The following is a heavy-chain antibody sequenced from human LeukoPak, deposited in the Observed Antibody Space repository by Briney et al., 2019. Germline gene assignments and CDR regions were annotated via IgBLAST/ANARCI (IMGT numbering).Heavy chain of an antibody. D-gene: IGHD3-10*01. Sequence: PGRSLRLSCAASGFTFSSYAMHWVRQAPGKGLEWVAVISYDGSNKYYADSVKGRFTISRDNSKNTLYLQMNSLRAEDTAVYYCAREVAMVRGVIIPYYFDYWGQGTLVTVCS. CDR3: AREVAMVRGVIIPYYFDY. V-gene: IGHV3-30*04. CDR2: ISYDGSNK. J-gene: IGHJ4*02. CDR1: GFTFSSYA.